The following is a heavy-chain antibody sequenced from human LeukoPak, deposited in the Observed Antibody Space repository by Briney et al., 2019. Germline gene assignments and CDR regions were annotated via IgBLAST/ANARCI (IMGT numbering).Heavy chain of an antibody. Sequence: GSSVKVSCKASGGTFSSYAISWVRQAPGQGLEWMGRIIPILGIANYAQKFQGRVTITADKSTSTAHMELSSLRSEDTAVYYCARRLGAAAGYDYWGQGTLVTVSS. J-gene: IGHJ4*02. V-gene: IGHV1-69*04. D-gene: IGHD6-13*01. CDR3: ARRLGAAAGYDY. CDR2: IIPILGIA. CDR1: GGTFSSYA.